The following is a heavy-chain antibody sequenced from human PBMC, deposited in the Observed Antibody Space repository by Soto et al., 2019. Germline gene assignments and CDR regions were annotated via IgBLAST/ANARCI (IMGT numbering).Heavy chain of an antibody. CDR1: GYTFTSYA. Sequence: ASVKVSCKASGYTFTSYAMHWVRQAPGQRLEWMGWINAGNGNTKYSQKFQGRVTITRDTSASTAYMELSSLRSEDTAVYYCARGVAVAGHYYYYGMDVWGKGTTVTVSS. J-gene: IGHJ6*04. V-gene: IGHV1-3*01. CDR2: INAGNGNT. CDR3: ARGVAVAGHYYYYGMDV. D-gene: IGHD6-19*01.